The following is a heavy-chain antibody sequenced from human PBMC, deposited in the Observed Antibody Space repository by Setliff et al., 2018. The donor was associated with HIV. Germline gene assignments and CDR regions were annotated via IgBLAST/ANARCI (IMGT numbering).Heavy chain of an antibody. Sequence: PSETLSLTCSVSGGSISSSSYYWGWIRQPPGKGLEWIGSIYHTGRTVYNPSLGSRVTISMDTSRNQFSLNLRSATAADTGVYYCAKVLGVIMAFDIWGPGAPVTVSS. CDR3: AKVLGVIMAFDI. J-gene: IGHJ3*02. CDR2: IYHTGRT. CDR1: GGSISSSSYY. V-gene: IGHV4-39*07.